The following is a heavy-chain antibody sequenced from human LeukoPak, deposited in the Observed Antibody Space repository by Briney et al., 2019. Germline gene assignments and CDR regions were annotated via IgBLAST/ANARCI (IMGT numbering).Heavy chain of an antibody. Sequence: ASVKVSRKASGYTFTGYYMHWVRQAPGQGLEWMGRINPNSGGTNYAQKFQGRVTMTRDTSISTAYMELSRLRSDDTAVYYCARENIVVVPAARPYYYGMDVWGQGTTVTVSS. CDR1: GYTFTGYY. V-gene: IGHV1-2*06. CDR2: INPNSGGT. CDR3: ARENIVVVPAARPYYYGMDV. D-gene: IGHD2-2*01. J-gene: IGHJ6*02.